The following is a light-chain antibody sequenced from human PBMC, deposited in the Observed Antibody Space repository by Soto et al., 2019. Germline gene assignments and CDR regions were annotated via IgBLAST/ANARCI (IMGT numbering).Light chain of an antibody. Sequence: DIQMTQSPSSLSASVGDRITIICRASQSISNYLNWYQQKPGKAPKLLIYAASSLQSGVPSRFSGSGSGTEFTLTISSLQPEDFATYYCQQSYSTPMYTFGQGTKLEIK. CDR2: AAS. CDR3: QQSYSTPMYT. J-gene: IGKJ2*01. CDR1: QSISNY. V-gene: IGKV1-39*01.